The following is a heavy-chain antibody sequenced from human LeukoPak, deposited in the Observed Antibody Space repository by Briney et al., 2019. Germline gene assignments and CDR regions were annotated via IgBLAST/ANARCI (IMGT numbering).Heavy chain of an antibody. CDR1: GYRFSDYW. V-gene: IGHV5-51*01. CDR2: IYPDDSDT. J-gene: IGHJ4*02. D-gene: IGHD4-23*01. CDR3: ARLDYGGSEIVDY. Sequence: GESLKISCKGTGYRFSDYWIGWGRQMPGKGLEGMGIIYPDDSDTRYSRSLQGQVTISADKSINPAYLQWSSLKTSDTAMFYCARLDYGGSEIVDYWGQGTLVTVSS.